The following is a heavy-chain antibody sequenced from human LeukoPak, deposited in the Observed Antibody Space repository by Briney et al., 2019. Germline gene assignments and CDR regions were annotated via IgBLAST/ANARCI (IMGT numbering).Heavy chain of an antibody. Sequence: KVSCQASGGPFRSYAISWVRPAPGQGLEWMGGIIPIFGTANYAQKFQGRVTITTDESTSTAYMELSSLRSEDTAVYYCASDSSGWYYDYWGQGTLVTVST. V-gene: IGHV1-69*05. D-gene: IGHD6-19*01. J-gene: IGHJ4*02. CDR1: GGPFRSYA. CDR2: IIPIFGTA. CDR3: ASDSSGWYYDY.